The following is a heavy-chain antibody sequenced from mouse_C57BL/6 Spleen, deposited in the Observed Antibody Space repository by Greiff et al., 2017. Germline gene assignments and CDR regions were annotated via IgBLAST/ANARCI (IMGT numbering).Heavy chain of an antibody. CDR1: GFTFSSYG. CDR2: ISSGGSYT. Sequence: EVMLVESGGDLVKPGGSLKLSCAASGFTFSSYGMSWVRQTPDKRLEWVATISSGGSYTYYPDSVKGRFTISRDNAKNTLYLQVSSLKSEDTAMYYCARHGEGYAMDYWGQGTSVTVSS. J-gene: IGHJ4*01. V-gene: IGHV5-6*01. CDR3: ARHGEGYAMDY.